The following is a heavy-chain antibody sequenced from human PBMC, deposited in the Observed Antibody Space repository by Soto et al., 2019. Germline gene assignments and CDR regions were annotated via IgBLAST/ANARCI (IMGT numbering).Heavy chain of an antibody. CDR3: ARDNVVVVPAAIPGVGNGMDV. V-gene: IGHV4-31*03. CDR1: GGSISSGGYY. CDR2: IYYSGST. D-gene: IGHD2-2*02. J-gene: IGHJ6*02. Sequence: QVQLQESGPGLVKPSQTLSLTCTVSGGSISSGGYYWSWIRQHPGKGLEWIGYIYYSGSTYYNPSLKRRVTISVDTSKNHFSLKLSSVTAADTAVYYCARDNVVVVPAAIPGVGNGMDVWGQGTTVTVSS.